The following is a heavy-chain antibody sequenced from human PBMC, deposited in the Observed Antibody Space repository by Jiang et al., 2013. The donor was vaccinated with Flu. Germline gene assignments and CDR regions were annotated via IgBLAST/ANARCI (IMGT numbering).Heavy chain of an antibody. CDR3: ARGWKEEKTAIPDWYFDL. V-gene: IGHV6-1*01. D-gene: IGHD2-21*02. CDR1: GDTVSNKNAA. J-gene: IGHJ2*01. CDR2: TYYRSNWYN. Sequence: QTLSLTCAISGDTVSNKNAAWNWIRQSPSRGLEWLGRTYYRSNWYNDYAVSVQGRISINPDTSRNQFSLQLKSVTPEDTAVYYCARGWKEEKTAIPDWYFDLWGRGILVTVSS.